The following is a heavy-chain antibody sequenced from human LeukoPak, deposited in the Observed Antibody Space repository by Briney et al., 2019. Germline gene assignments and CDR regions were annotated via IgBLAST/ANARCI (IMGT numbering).Heavy chain of an antibody. D-gene: IGHD6-13*01. J-gene: IGHJ4*02. V-gene: IGHV5-10-1*01. CDR2: IDPSDSYT. CDR1: GYSFTTYW. Sequence: GESLKISCKGSGYSFTTYWISWVRQMPGKGLEWLGRIDPSDSYTNYSPSFQGHVTISADKSFSTAYLQWTSLKASDTAMYYCARHAKAYGSSCDYWGQGTLVTVSS. CDR3: ARHAKAYGSSCDY.